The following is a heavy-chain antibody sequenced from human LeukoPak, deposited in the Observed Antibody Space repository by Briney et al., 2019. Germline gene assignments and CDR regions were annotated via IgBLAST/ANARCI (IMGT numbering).Heavy chain of an antibody. D-gene: IGHD6-13*01. CDR1: GGSISSYY. CDR3: AGSSSWYYFDY. CDR2: IYYSGST. J-gene: IGHJ4*02. Sequence: PSETLSLICTVSGGSISSYYWSWIRQPPGKGLEWIGYIYYSGSTNYNPSLKSRVTISVDTSKNQFSLKLSSVTAADTAVYYCAGSSSWYYFDYWGQGTLVTVSS. V-gene: IGHV4-59*01.